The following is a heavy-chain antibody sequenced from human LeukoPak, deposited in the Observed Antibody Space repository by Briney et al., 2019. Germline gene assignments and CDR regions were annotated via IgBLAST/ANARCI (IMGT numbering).Heavy chain of an antibody. CDR2: ISAYNGNT. CDR3: AGGWGDIVVVPAAMTFDY. V-gene: IGHV1-18*04. D-gene: IGHD2-2*01. CDR1: GYTFTSYG. Sequence: GASVKVSCKASGYTFTSYGISWVRQAPGQGLEWMGWISAYNGNTNYAQKLQGRVTMTTDTSTSTAYMELRSLRSDDTAVYYCAGGWGDIVVVPAAMTFDYWGQGTLVTVSS. J-gene: IGHJ4*02.